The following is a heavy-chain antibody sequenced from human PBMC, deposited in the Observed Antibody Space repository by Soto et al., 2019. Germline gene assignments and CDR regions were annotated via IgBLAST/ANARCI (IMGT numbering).Heavy chain of an antibody. D-gene: IGHD2-2*01. CDR2: ISSSSSYI. V-gene: IGHV3-21*01. Sequence: TVGSLRLSCAASGFTFSSYSMNWVRQAPGKGLEWVSSISSSSSYIYHADSVKGRFTISRDNAKNSLYLQMNSLRAEDTAVYYCARSVVVPAAIPYYYYGMDVWGQGTTVTVSS. CDR1: GFTFSSYS. CDR3: ARSVVVPAAIPYYYYGMDV. J-gene: IGHJ6*02.